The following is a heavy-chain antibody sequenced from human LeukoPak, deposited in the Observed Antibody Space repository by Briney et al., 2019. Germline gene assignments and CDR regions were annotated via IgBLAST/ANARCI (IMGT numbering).Heavy chain of an antibody. CDR3: ARESVTMVRRAFDI. CDR2: ISSSGSTI. Sequence: GGSLRLSCAASGFTFSSYEMNWVRQAPGKGLEWVSYISSSGSTIYYADSVKGRFTISRDNAKNSLYLQMNSLRAEDTVVYYCARESVTMVRRAFDIWGQGTMVTVSS. J-gene: IGHJ3*02. V-gene: IGHV3-48*03. D-gene: IGHD3-10*01. CDR1: GFTFSSYE.